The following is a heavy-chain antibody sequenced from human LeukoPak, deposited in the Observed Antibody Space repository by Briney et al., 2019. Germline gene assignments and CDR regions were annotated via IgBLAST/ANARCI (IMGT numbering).Heavy chain of an antibody. V-gene: IGHV1-2*02. D-gene: IGHD6-13*01. CDR2: INPNSGGT. J-gene: IGHJ4*02. Sequence: RASVKVFCKASGYTFTGYYMHWVRQAPGQGLEWMGWINPNSGGTNYAQKFQGRVTMTRDTSISTAYMELSRLRSDDTAVYYCARTRTQQPLNFDYWGQGTLVTVSS. CDR1: GYTFTGYY. CDR3: ARTRTQQPLNFDY.